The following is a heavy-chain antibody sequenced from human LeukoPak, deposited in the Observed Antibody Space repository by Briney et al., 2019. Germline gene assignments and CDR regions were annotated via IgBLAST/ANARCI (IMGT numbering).Heavy chain of an antibody. J-gene: IGHJ4*02. CDR3: ARGNDYGDYFDY. CDR2: MNPNSGNT. V-gene: IGHV1-8*03. CDR1: GYTFTGYY. Sequence: ASVKVSCKASGYTFTGYYMHWVRQATGQGLEWMGWMNPNSGNTSYAQKFQGRVTITRNTSISTAYMELSSLRSEDTAVYYCARGNDYGDYFDYWGQGTLVTVSS. D-gene: IGHD4-17*01.